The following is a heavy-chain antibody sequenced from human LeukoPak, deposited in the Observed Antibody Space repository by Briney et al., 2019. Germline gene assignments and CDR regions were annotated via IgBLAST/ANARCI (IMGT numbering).Heavy chain of an antibody. J-gene: IGHJ6*02. CDR2: IKGDASST. V-gene: IGHV3-74*01. CDR1: AFTFNNYW. Sequence: GGSLRLSCVASAFTFNNYWMHWVRHAPGKGLVWVSRIKGDASSTNYADSVRGRFTISRDNAKNTVYLQMNSLRTEDTAVYYCARGLPNYYGMDVWGQGTTVTVSS. CDR3: ARGLPNYYGMDV.